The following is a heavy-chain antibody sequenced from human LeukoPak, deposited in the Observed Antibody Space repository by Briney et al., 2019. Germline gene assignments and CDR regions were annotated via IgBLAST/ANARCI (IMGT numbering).Heavy chain of an antibody. CDR1: GFTLSRYG. CDR3: AKDQTEVAGTFDY. CDR2: ISLDGSNK. Sequence: GGSLRLSCAASGFTLSRYGIHWVRQTPDKGLEWVAVISLDGSNKYYAESLKGRFTISRDNSKNTLYLQVNSLRPDDTAVYYCAKDQTEVAGTFDYWGQGTLVTVSS. D-gene: IGHD6-19*01. J-gene: IGHJ4*02. V-gene: IGHV3-30*18.